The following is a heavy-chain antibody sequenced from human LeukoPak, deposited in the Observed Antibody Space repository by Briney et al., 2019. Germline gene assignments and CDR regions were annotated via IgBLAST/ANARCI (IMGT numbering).Heavy chain of an antibody. Sequence: GGSLRLSCAASGFTFSSYWMHRVRQAPGKGLVWVSRINSDGSSTSYADSVKGRFTISRDNSKNTVYLQMNSLRAEDTAVYYCARAVEYLPLDYWGQGTLVAVSS. CDR3: ARAVEYLPLDY. V-gene: IGHV3-74*01. D-gene: IGHD2/OR15-2a*01. CDR2: INSDGSST. J-gene: IGHJ4*02. CDR1: GFTFSSYW.